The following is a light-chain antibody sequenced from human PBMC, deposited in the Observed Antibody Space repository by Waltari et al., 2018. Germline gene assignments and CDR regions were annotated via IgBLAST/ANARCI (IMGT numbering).Light chain of an antibody. CDR1: SGSVSTSYY. Sequence: QTVVTQEPSFSVSPGGTVTLTCGLSSGSVSTSYYPSWYQQTPGQAPRTLIYSTDSRSSGVPDRFSGSIGGNKSALTITGAQADDESDYYCVLYMGGGISVVGGGTKLTVL. CDR2: STD. V-gene: IGLV8-61*01. J-gene: IGLJ3*02. CDR3: VLYMGGGISV.